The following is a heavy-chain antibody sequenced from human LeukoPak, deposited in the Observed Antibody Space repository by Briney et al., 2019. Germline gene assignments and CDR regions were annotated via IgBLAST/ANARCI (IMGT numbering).Heavy chain of an antibody. V-gene: IGHV3-23*01. CDR1: GFTFSSYA. D-gene: IGHD3-10*01. J-gene: IGHJ4*02. Sequence: PGGSLRLSCAASGFTFSSYALSWVRQAPGKGLEWVSGISGGGGNTYYADSVKGRFTISRDNLKNTLYLQMHSLRAEDTAVYYCAKDRGVRGVVEFDCWGQGTLVTVSS. CDR3: AKDRGVRGVVEFDC. CDR2: ISGGGGNT.